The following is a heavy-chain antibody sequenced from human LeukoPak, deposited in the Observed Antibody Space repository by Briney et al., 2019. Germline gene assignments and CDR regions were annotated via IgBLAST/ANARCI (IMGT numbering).Heavy chain of an antibody. CDR2: ISTSSIYI. CDR1: GFTFSSHS. CDR3: ARGSSNIAGRNNRFDP. D-gene: IGHD6-6*01. Sequence: GGSLRLSCGASGFTFSSHSMNWVRQAPGKGLEWVSSISTSSIYIYYGDSVKGRFTISRDNAKNSLYLQMNSLRAEDTAVYYCARGSSNIAGRNNRFDPWGQGTLVTVSS. V-gene: IGHV3-21*01. J-gene: IGHJ5*02.